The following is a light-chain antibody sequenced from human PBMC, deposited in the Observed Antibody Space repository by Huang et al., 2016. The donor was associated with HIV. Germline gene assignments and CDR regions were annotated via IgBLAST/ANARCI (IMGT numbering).Light chain of an antibody. Sequence: DIQMTQSPSSLSASVGDTITITCRASQSIGSYLNWYQQTPGKAPNLLIYSASSLQSGVPSRFSGLGSGTDFTLTVSSLQPEDFATYYCQQSYSTPWTFGQGTKVDIK. CDR3: QQSYSTPWT. V-gene: IGKV1-39*01. CDR1: QSIGSY. J-gene: IGKJ1*01. CDR2: SAS.